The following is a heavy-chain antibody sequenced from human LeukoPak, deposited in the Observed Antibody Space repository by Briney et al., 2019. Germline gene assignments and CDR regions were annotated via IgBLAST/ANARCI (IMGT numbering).Heavy chain of an antibody. CDR3: AKSDTAMVYYFDY. J-gene: IGHJ4*02. V-gene: IGHV3-33*06. Sequence: GGSLRLSCAASGFTFSSYGMHWVRQAPGKGLEWVAVIWYDGSNKYYADSVKGRFTIFRDNSKNTLYLQMNSLRAEDTAVYYCAKSDTAMVYYFDYWGQGTLVTVSS. CDR1: GFTFSSYG. CDR2: IWYDGSNK. D-gene: IGHD5-18*01.